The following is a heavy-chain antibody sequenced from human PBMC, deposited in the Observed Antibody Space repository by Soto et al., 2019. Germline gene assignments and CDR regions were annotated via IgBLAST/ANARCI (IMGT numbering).Heavy chain of an antibody. Sequence: EVQLVESGGGLIQPGGSLRLSCAASGFTVSSNYMSWVRQAPGKGLEWVSVIYSGGSTYYADSVKGRFTISRDNSKNTLYLQMNSLRAEDTAVYDCARDLVESGDPDYFQHWGQGTLVTVSS. CDR3: ARDLVESGDPDYFQH. V-gene: IGHV3-53*01. D-gene: IGHD2-21*02. CDR2: IYSGGST. J-gene: IGHJ1*01. CDR1: GFTVSSNY.